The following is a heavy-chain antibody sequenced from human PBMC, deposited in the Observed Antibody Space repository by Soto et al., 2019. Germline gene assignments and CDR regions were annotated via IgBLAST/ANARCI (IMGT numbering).Heavy chain of an antibody. CDR3: ARKRYRAGLGY. CDR1: GGSFSGYY. V-gene: IGHV4-34*01. CDR2: INHSGST. D-gene: IGHD5-12*01. Sequence: SETLSLTCAVYGGSFSGYYWSWIRQPPGKGLEWIGEINHSGSTNYSPSLKSRVTISVDTSKNQFSLKLSSVTAADTAVYYCARKRYRAGLGYWGQGTLVTVSS. J-gene: IGHJ4*02.